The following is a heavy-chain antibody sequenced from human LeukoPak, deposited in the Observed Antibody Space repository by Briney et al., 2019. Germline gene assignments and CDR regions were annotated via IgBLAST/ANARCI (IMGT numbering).Heavy chain of an antibody. CDR2: INPNSGGT. CDR1: GYTFTGYY. Sequence: ASVKVSCKASGYTFTGYYMHWVRQAPGQGLEWMGWINPNSGGTNYAQKFQGRVTMTRDTSISTAYMELSRLRSDDTAVYYCARNMITFGGGLNYYYYGMDVWGQGTTVTVSS. CDR3: ARNMITFGGGLNYYYYGMDV. J-gene: IGHJ6*02. V-gene: IGHV1-2*02. D-gene: IGHD3-16*01.